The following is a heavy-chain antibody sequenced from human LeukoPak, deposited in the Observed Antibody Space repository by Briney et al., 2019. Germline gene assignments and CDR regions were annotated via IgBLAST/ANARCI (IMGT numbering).Heavy chain of an antibody. CDR3: AKDKKVTTVY. CDR1: GFTFSSYW. CDR2: IISDGSST. D-gene: IGHD4-17*01. J-gene: IGHJ1*01. V-gene: IGHV3-74*01. Sequence: GGSLRLSCAASGFTFSSYWMHWGRLAPGKGLVWVSRIISDGSSTSYADSVKGRFTISRDNSKSTLYLQMNSLRAEDTAVYYCAKDKKVTTVYWGQSPLVTVSS.